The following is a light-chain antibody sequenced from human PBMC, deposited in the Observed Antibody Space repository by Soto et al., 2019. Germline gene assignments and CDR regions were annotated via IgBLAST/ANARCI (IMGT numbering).Light chain of an antibody. CDR3: SSSAGGYTWV. CDR2: EVS. CDR1: TSDIGTYNY. V-gene: IGLV2-8*01. J-gene: IGLJ3*02. Sequence: QSALTQPASVSGSPGQSITISCSGATSDIGTYNYVSWYQHHPGKVPKVIIYEVSKRPSGVPARFSGSKSGNTASLTVSGLQAEDEADYYCSSSAGGYTWVFGGGTKVTVL.